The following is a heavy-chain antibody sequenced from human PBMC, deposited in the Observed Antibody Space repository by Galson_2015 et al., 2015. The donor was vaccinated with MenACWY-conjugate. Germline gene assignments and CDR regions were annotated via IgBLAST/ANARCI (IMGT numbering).Heavy chain of an antibody. V-gene: IGHV1-18*01. CDR1: GYTFTSYG. CDR2: ISAYNGNT. D-gene: IGHD5-24*01. CDR3: ARVEEMATITGAEYFQH. J-gene: IGHJ1*01. Sequence: QSGAEVKKPGASVKVSCKASGYTFTSYGISWVRQAPGQGLEWMGWISAYNGNTNYAQKLQGRVTMTTDTSTSTAYMELRSLRSDDTAVYYCARVEEMATITGAEYFQHWGQGTLATVSS.